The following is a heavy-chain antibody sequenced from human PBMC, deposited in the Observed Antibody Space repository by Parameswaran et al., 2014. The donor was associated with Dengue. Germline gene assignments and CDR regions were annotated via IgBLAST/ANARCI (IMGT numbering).Heavy chain of an antibody. V-gene: IGHV2-5*02. D-gene: IGHD1-14*01. CDR2: IYWDDDK. J-gene: IGHJ6*02. CDR3: AHLPDKWDYYGMDV. Sequence: VRQAPGKALEWLALIYWDDDKRHSPSLKSRLTITKDTSKNQVVLTMTNMDPVDTATYYCAHLPDKWDYYGMDVWGQGTTVTVSS.